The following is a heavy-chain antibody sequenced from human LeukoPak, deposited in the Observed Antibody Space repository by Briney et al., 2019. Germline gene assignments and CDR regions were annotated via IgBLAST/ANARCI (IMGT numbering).Heavy chain of an antibody. J-gene: IGHJ3*02. CDR2: TIAIFGTP. CDR3: ARDRGYRRDAFDI. D-gene: IGHD3-22*01. V-gene: IGHV1-69*05. Sequence: ASVKVSCKASGGTLNSYAFSWVRQAPGQGLEWMGGTIAIFGTPNYAQRFQDRVSITKDESTNTVYMELSNLRSDDTAVYYCARDRGYRRDAFDIWGQGTMVTVSS. CDR1: GGTLNSYA.